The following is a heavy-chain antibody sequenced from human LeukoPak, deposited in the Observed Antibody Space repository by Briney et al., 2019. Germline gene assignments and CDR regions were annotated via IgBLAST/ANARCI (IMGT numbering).Heavy chain of an antibody. V-gene: IGHV3-21*01. CDR1: GFTFSSYS. D-gene: IGHD4-17*01. CDR2: ISSSSSYI. CDR3: ARGSPSYGDYLIDY. J-gene: IGHJ4*02. Sequence: GSLRLSCAASGFTFSSYSMNWVRQAPGKGLEWVSSISSSSSYIYYADPVKGRFTISRDNAKNSLYLQMNSLRAEDTAVYYCARGSPSYGDYLIDYWGQGTLVTVSS.